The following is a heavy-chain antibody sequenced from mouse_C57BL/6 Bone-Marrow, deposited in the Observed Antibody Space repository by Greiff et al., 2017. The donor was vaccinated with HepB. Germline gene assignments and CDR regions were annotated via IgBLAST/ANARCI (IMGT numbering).Heavy chain of an antibody. CDR3: ARFRRLRLRYAMDY. Sequence: VQLQQSGPELVKPGASVKISCKASGYTFTDYYMNWVKQSHGKSLEWIGDINPNNGGTSYNQKFKGKATLTVDKSSSTAYMELRSLTSEDSAVYYCARFRRLRLRYAMDYWGQGTSVTVSS. V-gene: IGHV1-26*01. CDR2: INPNNGGT. CDR1: GYTFTDYY. J-gene: IGHJ4*01. D-gene: IGHD3-2*02.